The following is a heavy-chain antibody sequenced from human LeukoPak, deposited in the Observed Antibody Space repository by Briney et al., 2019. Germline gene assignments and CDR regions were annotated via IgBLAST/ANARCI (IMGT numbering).Heavy chain of an antibody. CDR1: GFSFTTYS. V-gene: IGHV3-21*01. J-gene: IGHJ4*02. Sequence: TGGSLRLSCAASGFSFTTYSMNWVRQAPGKGLEWVSSISRSNSFIYYADSVKGRFTISRDNAKNSLYLQMNSLRAEDTAVYYCARDGGWLQYIDYWGQGTLVTVSS. CDR2: ISRSNSFI. D-gene: IGHD5-24*01. CDR3: ARDGGWLQYIDY.